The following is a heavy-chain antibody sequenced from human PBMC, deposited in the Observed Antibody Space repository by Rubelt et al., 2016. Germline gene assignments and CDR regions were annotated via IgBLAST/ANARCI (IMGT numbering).Heavy chain of an antibody. CDR1: GFTFGNYA. V-gene: IGHV3-9*01. D-gene: IGHD6-19*01. CDR2: ISWNSGSI. CDR3: ARVTYTSGWCPPDY. J-gene: IGHJ4*02. Sequence: LSCAASGFTFGNYAMHWVRQAPGKGLEWVSGISWNSGSIGYADSVKGRFTISRDNAKNSLYLQMNSLRAEDTAVYYCARVTYTSGWCPPDYWGQGTLVTVSS.